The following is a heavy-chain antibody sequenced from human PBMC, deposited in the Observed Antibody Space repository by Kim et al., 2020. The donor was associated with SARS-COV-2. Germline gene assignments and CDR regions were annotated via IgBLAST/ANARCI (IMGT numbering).Heavy chain of an antibody. J-gene: IGHJ4*02. CDR3: ARGGISSWPTDY. V-gene: IGHV1-3*01. Sequence: TKYSQKFQGRVSINRDTSAKTAYMEVSSLRSEDTAVYYCARGGISSWPTDYWGQGTLVTVSS. CDR2: T. D-gene: IGHD6-13*01.